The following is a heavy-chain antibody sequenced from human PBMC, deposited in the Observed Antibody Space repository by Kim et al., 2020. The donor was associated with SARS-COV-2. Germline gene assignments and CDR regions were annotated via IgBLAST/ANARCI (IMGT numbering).Heavy chain of an antibody. V-gene: IGHV1-46*01. Sequence: ASVKVSCKASGYTFTSYYMVWVRQAPGQGLEWMGIINPSGGSTNYAQTFQGRVTMTRDTSTSTVYMELSSLRSEDTAVYYCARGRDNVVVTTIQSSYWYFDLWGRGTLVTVSS. D-gene: IGHD2-21*02. CDR3: ARGRDNVVVTTIQSSYWYFDL. CDR1: GYTFTSYY. CDR2: INPSGGST. J-gene: IGHJ2*01.